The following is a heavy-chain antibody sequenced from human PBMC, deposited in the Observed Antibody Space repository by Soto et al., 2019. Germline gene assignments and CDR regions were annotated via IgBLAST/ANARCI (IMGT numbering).Heavy chain of an antibody. Sequence: QVQLQESGPGLVKHSQTMSLTCTVSGNSITTVAYYWSCIRQHPGKRPEWIGYISYSGTTYYNPSLKIRLAISLDMSQNQFSLIMTAVTAADTVVAYCARVGRSTTAHGAVDLWWPGSMVTVSS. CDR2: ISYSGTT. V-gene: IGHV4-31*03. J-gene: IGHJ3*01. D-gene: IGHD2-2*01. CDR3: ARVGRSTTAHGAVDL. CDR1: GNSITTVAYY.